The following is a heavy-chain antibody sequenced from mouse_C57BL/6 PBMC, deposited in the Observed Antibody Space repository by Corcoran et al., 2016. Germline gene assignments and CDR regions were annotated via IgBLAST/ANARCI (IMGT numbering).Heavy chain of an antibody. V-gene: IGHV1-26*01. Sequence: EVQLQQSGPELVKPGASVKISCKASGYTFTDYYMNWVKQSHGKSLEWIGDINPNNGGTSYNQKFKGKATLTVDKSSSTAYMELRSLTSEDSAAYYCARWDYYGSSYWYFYVWGTGTTVTVSS. CDR1: GYTFTDYY. CDR2: INPNNGGT. J-gene: IGHJ1*03. D-gene: IGHD1-1*01. CDR3: ARWDYYGSSYWYFYV.